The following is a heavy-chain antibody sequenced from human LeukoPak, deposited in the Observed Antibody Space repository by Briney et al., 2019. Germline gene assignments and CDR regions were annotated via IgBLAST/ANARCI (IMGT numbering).Heavy chain of an antibody. CDR2: IYSSENT. CDR1: GGSISNHY. CDR3: AGGPRMANNWFDP. V-gene: IGHV4-4*07. Sequence: SETLSLTCAVSGGSISNHYWSWIRQPAGKGLEWIGRIYSSENTNYNPPFKSRVTMSVDTSRNQFSLKLSSVTAEDTAVYYCAGGPRMANNWFDPWGQGTLVTVSS. J-gene: IGHJ5*02. D-gene: IGHD5-24*01.